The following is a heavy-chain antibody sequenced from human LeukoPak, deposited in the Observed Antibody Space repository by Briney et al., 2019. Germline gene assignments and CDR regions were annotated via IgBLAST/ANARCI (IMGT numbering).Heavy chain of an antibody. CDR3: ARHDDNGWYFFDT. V-gene: IGHV4-61*02. J-gene: IGHJ4*02. CDR2: INTSGST. D-gene: IGHD6-19*01. Sequence: SSETLSLTCTVSCGSISSGSYFWTWIRQPAGKGLEWIGRINTSGSTNYNPSLKSRVTISLDTSKNQFSLRLGSATAADTAVYYCARHDDNGWYFFDTWGQGTLVTVSS. CDR1: CGSISSGSYF.